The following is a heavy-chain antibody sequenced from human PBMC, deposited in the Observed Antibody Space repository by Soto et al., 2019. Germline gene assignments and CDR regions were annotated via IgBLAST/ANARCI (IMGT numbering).Heavy chain of an antibody. V-gene: IGHV3-23*01. D-gene: IGHD3-22*01. Sequence: GGSLILSCAASGFTFRSYAMSWVRQAPGKGLEWVSAISGSGGSTYYADSVKGRFTISRDNSKNTLYLQMNSLRAEDTAVYYCAKWKEGYYYDSSGYYSDYWGQGTLVTVSS. CDR1: GFTFRSYA. CDR2: ISGSGGST. J-gene: IGHJ4*02. CDR3: AKWKEGYYYDSSGYYSDY.